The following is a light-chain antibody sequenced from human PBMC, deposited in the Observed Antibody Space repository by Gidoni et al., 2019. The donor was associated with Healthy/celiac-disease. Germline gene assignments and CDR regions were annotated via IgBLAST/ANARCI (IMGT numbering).Light chain of an antibody. J-gene: IGLJ3*02. CDR3: EAWEDSLNGFWV. Sequence: QSVLPPPPSASGTPGHRVTISWSGSSSNIGSNTLNWSQQLPGTAPNPLSYSNNPRPSGVPDRFSGSKSGTSASLAISGLQSEDEADYYCEAWEDSLNGFWVFGGGTKLTVL. CDR2: SNN. CDR1: SSNIGSNT. V-gene: IGLV1-44*01.